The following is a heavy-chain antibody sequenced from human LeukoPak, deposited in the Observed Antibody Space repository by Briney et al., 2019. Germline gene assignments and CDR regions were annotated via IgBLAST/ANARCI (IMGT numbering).Heavy chain of an antibody. Sequence: PGGSLRLSCAASGFTFSSYSMNWVRQAPGKGLEWVSYISSSSSTIYYADSVKGRFTISRDNAKNSLYLQMNSLRAEDTAVYYCARDGVEARIQLWLGYWGQGTLVTVSS. D-gene: IGHD5-18*01. CDR1: GFTFSSYS. CDR3: ARDGVEARIQLWLGY. V-gene: IGHV3-48*01. CDR2: ISSSSSTI. J-gene: IGHJ4*02.